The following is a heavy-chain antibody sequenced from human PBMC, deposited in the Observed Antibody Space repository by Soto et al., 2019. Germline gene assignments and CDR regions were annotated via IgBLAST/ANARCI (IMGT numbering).Heavy chain of an antibody. CDR2: IYWDDEK. J-gene: IGHJ4*02. CDR1: GFSLTTNGVG. CDR3: AHRHPAALTTLFDY. V-gene: IGHV2-5*02. Sequence: QITLRESGPTRVKPTQTLTLTCTLSGFSLTTNGVGAGWLRQPPGKALEWLALIYWDDEKRYSPSLKRRLTITKDTSKNQVVLTMTNMALVDTATYFCAHRHPAALTTLFDYWGQGTLVTVSS. D-gene: IGHD6-25*01.